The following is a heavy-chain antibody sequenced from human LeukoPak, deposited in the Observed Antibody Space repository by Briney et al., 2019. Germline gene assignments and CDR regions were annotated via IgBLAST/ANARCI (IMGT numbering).Heavy chain of an antibody. CDR1: ADSFSSHS. Sequence: PSETLSLTCAVSADSFSSHSWTWIRQPPGKGLEWFGYISYIGKTNYNPSLKSRVTISIDTSKNQFSLKLSSVTAADTAVYYCARDLVTVTKGFDIWGQGTMVSVSS. D-gene: IGHD4-17*01. V-gene: IGHV4-59*11. CDR3: ARDLVTVTKGFDI. CDR2: ISYIGKT. J-gene: IGHJ3*02.